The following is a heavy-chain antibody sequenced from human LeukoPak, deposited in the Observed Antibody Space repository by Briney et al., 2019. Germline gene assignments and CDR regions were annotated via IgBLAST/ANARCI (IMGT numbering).Heavy chain of an antibody. D-gene: IGHD6-19*01. CDR3: ANSIAVAGRNFDY. CDR2: ISSSGGTT. Sequence: GGSLGLSCAASGFTFSSYEMNWVRQAPGKGLEWVSYISSSGGTTYYADSVKGRFTISRDNAKNSLYLQMNSLRAEDTAVYYCANSIAVAGRNFDYWGQGTLVTVSS. CDR1: GFTFSSYE. V-gene: IGHV3-48*03. J-gene: IGHJ4*02.